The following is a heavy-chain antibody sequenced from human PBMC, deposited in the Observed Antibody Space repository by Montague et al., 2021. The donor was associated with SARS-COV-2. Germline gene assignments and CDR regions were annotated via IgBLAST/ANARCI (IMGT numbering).Heavy chain of an antibody. V-gene: IGHV3-30*09. J-gene: IGHJ4*02. CDR2: ISYDGSNK. CDR3: VRASLIKARIAVAGTTVY. CDR1: VFTFNNYA. D-gene: IGHD6-19*01. Sequence: SLRLSCAASVFTFNNYAMHWVRQAPGKGLEWVAIISYDGSNKYYADSVKGRFAISRDNSKNTLYLQMNSLRAEDTAVYYCVRASLIKARIAVAGTTVYWGQGTLVTISS.